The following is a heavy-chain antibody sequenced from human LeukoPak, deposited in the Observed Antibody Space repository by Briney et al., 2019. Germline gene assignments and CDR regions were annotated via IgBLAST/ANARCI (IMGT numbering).Heavy chain of an antibody. V-gene: IGHV1-2*02. Sequence: GASVKVSCKASGYTFTGYYMHWVRQAPGQGLEWMGWINPNSGGTNYAQKFQGRVTMTRDTSISTAYMELSRLRSDDTAVYYCARVGNKLELRSDWFDPWGQGTLVTVSS. CDR1: GYTFTGYY. CDR2: INPNSGGT. D-gene: IGHD1-7*01. CDR3: ARVGNKLELRSDWFDP. J-gene: IGHJ5*02.